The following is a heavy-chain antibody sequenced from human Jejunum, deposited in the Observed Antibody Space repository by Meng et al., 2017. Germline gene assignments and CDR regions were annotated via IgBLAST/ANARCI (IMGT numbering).Heavy chain of an antibody. CDR2: ISNDGSDT. CDR3: VRKGGTTTTILVGDY. J-gene: IGHJ4*02. V-gene: IGHV3-30*01. D-gene: IGHD3-3*01. Sequence: GGSLRLSCAASGFTFSSHAVHWVRQAPGKGLEWVASISNDGSDTYYGDSVKGRFTISRDNSKNTVYLQVNSLGPEDTAVYYCVRKGGTTTTILVGDYWGQGTLVTVCS. CDR1: GFTFSSHA.